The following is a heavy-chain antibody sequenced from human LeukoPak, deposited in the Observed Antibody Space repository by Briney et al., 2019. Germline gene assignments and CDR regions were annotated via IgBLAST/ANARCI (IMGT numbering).Heavy chain of an antibody. Sequence: GGSLRLSCAASGFTFSSYSMNWVRQAPGKGLEWVSYISSSSSTIYYADSVKGRFTISRDNAKNSLYLQMNSLRAEDTALYYCARGRNSGSFFSNDYWGQGTLVTVSS. J-gene: IGHJ4*02. D-gene: IGHD1-26*01. CDR1: GFTFSSYS. CDR3: ARGRNSGSFFSNDY. V-gene: IGHV3-48*04. CDR2: ISSSSSTI.